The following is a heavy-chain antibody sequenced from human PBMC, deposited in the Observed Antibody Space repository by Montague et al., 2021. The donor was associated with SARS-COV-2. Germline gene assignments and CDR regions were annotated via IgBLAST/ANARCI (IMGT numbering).Heavy chain of an antibody. CDR3: ARGRQHFNMVIVVMTGGEYYFDS. Sequence: CAISGDSVSRNSAAWNWIRQSPSRGLEWLGRTYYRSKWYNDYAVSVKSRITINPDTSKNQISLQLNSVTAADTAVYFCARGRQHFNMVIVVMTGGEYYFDSWGQGTLVTVSS. CDR1: GDSVSRNSAA. CDR2: TYYRSKWYN. V-gene: IGHV6-1*01. J-gene: IGHJ4*02. D-gene: IGHD3-22*01.